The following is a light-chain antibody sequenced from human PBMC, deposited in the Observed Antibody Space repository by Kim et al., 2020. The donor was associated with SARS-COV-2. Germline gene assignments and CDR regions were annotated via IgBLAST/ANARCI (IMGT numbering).Light chain of an antibody. CDR1: QSVRSN. CDR2: GAS. CDR3: QQYNDWPYT. J-gene: IGKJ2*01. Sequence: SVSPGERATLSCRASQSVRSNLAWYQQKPGQAPRLLIYGASTRATGFPARFSGSGSGTEFTLTISSLQSEDFAVYYCQQYNDWPYTFGQGTKLEI. V-gene: IGKV3-15*01.